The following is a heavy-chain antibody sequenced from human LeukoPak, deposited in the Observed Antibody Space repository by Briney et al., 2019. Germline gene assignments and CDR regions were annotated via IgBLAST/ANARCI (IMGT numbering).Heavy chain of an antibody. CDR3: AKGAHSSSWYFDY. CDR2: ISWNSGSI. CDR1: GFTFDDYA. D-gene: IGHD6-13*01. J-gene: IGHJ4*02. Sequence: PGRSLRLSGAASGFTFDDYAMHWVRQAPGKGLEWVSGISWNSGSIGYADSVKGRFTISRDNSKNTLYLQMNSLRAEDTAVYYCAKGAHSSSWYFDYWGQGTLVTVSS. V-gene: IGHV3-9*01.